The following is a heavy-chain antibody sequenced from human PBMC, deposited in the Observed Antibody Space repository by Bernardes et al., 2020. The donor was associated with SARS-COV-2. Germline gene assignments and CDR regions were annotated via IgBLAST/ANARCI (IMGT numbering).Heavy chain of an antibody. CDR1: GGTFRSYA. D-gene: IGHD3-10*01. J-gene: IGHJ4*02. CDR2: IIPIFGTA. Sequence: SVKVSCKASGGTFRSYAISWVRQAPGQGLEWMGRIIPIFGTATYAQKFQGRVTITADESTSTAYMELSSLRSEDTAVYYCARGPYYYGSGSYYLDYWGQGTLVTVSS. CDR3: ARGPYYYGSGSYYLDY. V-gene: IGHV1-69*13.